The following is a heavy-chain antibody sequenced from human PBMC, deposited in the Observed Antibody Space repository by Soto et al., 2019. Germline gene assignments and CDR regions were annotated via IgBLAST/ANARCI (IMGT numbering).Heavy chain of an antibody. D-gene: IGHD2-15*01. CDR2: IIPIFGTS. Sequence: GQRLEWMGGIIPIFGTSNYAQKFQGRVTITADESTSTAYMELSSLRSEDTAVYYCARVGVLVAATRPYYYFYYGMDVWGQGTTVTVSS. CDR3: ARVGVLVAATRPYYYFYYGMDV. V-gene: IGHV1-69*01. J-gene: IGHJ6*02.